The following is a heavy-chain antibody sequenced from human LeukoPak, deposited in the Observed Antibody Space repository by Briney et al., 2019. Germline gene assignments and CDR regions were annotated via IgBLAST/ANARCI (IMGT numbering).Heavy chain of an antibody. D-gene: IGHD4-23*01. Sequence: PSQTLSLTCTVSGGSISSGDYYWSWIRQPPGQGLEWIGYIYYSGSTYYNPSLKSRVTISVDTSKNQFSLKLRSVTAADTAVYYCARSKYGGNSVDYWGQGTLVTVSS. CDR1: GGSISSGDYY. CDR3: ARSKYGGNSVDY. V-gene: IGHV4-30-4*01. J-gene: IGHJ4*02. CDR2: IYYSGST.